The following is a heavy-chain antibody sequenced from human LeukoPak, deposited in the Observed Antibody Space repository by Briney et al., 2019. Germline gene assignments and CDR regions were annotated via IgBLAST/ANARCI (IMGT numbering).Heavy chain of an antibody. V-gene: IGHV3-33*08. CDR3: ARPGYSYGYDFGY. D-gene: IGHD5-18*01. Sequence: GGSLRLSCAASGFTFSSYAMHWVRQAPGKGLEWVAVIWYDGSNKYYADSVKGRFTISRDNSKNTLYLQMNSLRAEDTAVYYCARPGYSYGYDFGYWGQGTLVTVSS. CDR2: IWYDGSNK. CDR1: GFTFSSYA. J-gene: IGHJ4*02.